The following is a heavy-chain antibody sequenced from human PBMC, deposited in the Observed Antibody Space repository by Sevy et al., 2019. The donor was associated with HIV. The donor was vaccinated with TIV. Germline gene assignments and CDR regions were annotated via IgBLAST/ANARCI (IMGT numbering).Heavy chain of an antibody. CDR2: ISSDGSNE. CDR3: AGDLPSAVTFPFYCCGMDV. Sequence: GGSLRLSCAASGFTFSLYVIHWVRQAPGRGLEWVAVISSDGSNEYYADSVKGRFTISSDNCKNTLYLQMNSLRAEDTALYFCAGDLPSAVTFPFYCCGMDVWGQGTTVTVSS. CDR1: GFTFSLYV. V-gene: IGHV3-30*03. J-gene: IGHJ6*02. D-gene: IGHD4-17*01.